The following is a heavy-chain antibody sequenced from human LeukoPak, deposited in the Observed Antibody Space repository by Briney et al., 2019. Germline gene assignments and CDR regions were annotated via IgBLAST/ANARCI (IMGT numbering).Heavy chain of an antibody. D-gene: IGHD4-23*01. Sequence: GGSVRLSCAASGFTVSRNYMSWVRQAPGKGLEWVSVIYSGGKTYCTDSVKGRFTISRDNSKNTLYLQMNSLRAEDTAVYYCARDDPKDYGGDSDYYYGMDVWGQGTTVTVSS. J-gene: IGHJ6*02. CDR1: GFTVSRNY. CDR3: ARDDPKDYGGDSDYYYGMDV. V-gene: IGHV3-66*01. CDR2: IYSGGKT.